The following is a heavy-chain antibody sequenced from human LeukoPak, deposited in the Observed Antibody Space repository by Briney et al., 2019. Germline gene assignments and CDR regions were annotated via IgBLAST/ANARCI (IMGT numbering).Heavy chain of an antibody. D-gene: IGHD3-22*01. CDR3: AKDGHYDSSGFTLQY. J-gene: IGHJ1*01. CDR2: ISSSGANT. V-gene: IGHV3-23*01. CDR1: GFTFTNYA. Sequence: PEGSLRLSCAASGFTFTNYAITWVRQAPGKGLEWVSTISSSGANTYYADSVRGRFTISRDNSKNTLYLQMNSLRAEDTAVYYCAKDGHYDSSGFTLQYWGQGTLVTVSS.